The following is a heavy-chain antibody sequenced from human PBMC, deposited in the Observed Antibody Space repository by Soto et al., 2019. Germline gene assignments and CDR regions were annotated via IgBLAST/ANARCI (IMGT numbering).Heavy chain of an antibody. Sequence: SETLSLTCTVSGGSVSSVNFYWSWMRQPPGKGLEWIGYLHYSGNTNYNPSLKSRVTISVDTSKNQFSLKMTSVTAADTAVYYCARDRYGSGSPPLGYWGQGTLVTVSS. CDR3: ARDRYGSGSPPLGY. CDR2: LHYSGNT. V-gene: IGHV4-61*01. J-gene: IGHJ4*02. D-gene: IGHD3-10*01. CDR1: GGSVSSVNFY.